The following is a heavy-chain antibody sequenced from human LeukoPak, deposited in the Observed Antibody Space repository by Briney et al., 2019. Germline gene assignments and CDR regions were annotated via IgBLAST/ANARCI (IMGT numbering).Heavy chain of an antibody. Sequence: SVKVSCKASGYTFTSYGISWVRQAPGQGLEWMGGIIPIFGTANYAQKFQGRVTITADESTSTAYMELSSLRSEDTAVYYCARDGGGDGYNSFDYWGQGTLVTVSS. CDR1: GYTFTSYG. CDR2: IIPIFGTA. J-gene: IGHJ4*02. V-gene: IGHV1-69*13. D-gene: IGHD5-24*01. CDR3: ARDGGGDGYNSFDY.